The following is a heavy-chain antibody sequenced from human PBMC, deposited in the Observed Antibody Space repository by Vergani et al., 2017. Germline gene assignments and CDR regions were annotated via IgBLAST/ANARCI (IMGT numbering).Heavy chain of an antibody. CDR2: ISYDGSNK. Sequence: VDLVESGGGFVQPGGSRRLSCAASGFTFSSYAMHWVRQAPGKGLEWVAVISYDGSNKYYADSVKGRFTISRDNSKNTLYLQMNSLRAEDTAVYYCARDPMGYGDYPYYFDYWGQGTLVTVSS. CDR1: GFTFSSYA. V-gene: IGHV3-30-3*01. D-gene: IGHD4-17*01. J-gene: IGHJ4*02. CDR3: ARDPMGYGDYPYYFDY.